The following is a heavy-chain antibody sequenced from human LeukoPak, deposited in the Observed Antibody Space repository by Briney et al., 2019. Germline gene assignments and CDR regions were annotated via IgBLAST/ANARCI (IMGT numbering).Heavy chain of an antibody. Sequence: SETLSLTCTVSGGSISSYYWSWIRQPPGKGLEWIGSIYHSGSTYYNPSLKSRVTISVDTSKNQFSLKLSSVTAADTAVYYCARDWDSSGYYPYYFDYWGQGTLVTVSS. J-gene: IGHJ4*02. CDR3: ARDWDSSGYYPYYFDY. D-gene: IGHD3-22*01. CDR2: IYHSGST. CDR1: GGSISSYY. V-gene: IGHV4-38-2*02.